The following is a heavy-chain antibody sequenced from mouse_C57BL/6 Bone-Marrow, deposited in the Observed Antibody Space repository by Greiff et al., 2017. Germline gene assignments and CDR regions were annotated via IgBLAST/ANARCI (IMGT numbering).Heavy chain of an antibody. CDR3: ARRELTSFDY. D-gene: IGHD6-1*01. CDR2: IYPRSGNT. CDR1: GYTFTSYR. V-gene: IGHV1-81*01. J-gene: IGHJ2*01. Sequence: VQLQQSGAELARPGASVKLFCKASGYTFTSYRIRWVEQRTGPGLEWIGEIYPRSGNTYFNEKFKGKATLTADKSSSTAYMELRSLTSEDSAVYFCARRELTSFDYWGQGTTLTVSS.